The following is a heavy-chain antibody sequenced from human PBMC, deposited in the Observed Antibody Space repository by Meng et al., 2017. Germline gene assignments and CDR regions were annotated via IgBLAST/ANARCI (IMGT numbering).Heavy chain of an antibody. J-gene: IGHJ5*02. CDR3: ARAQQWLVPYWFDP. CDR2: IYYSGST. CDR1: GGSISSYY. Sequence: GSLRLSCTVSGGSISSYYWSWIRQPPGKGLEWIGYIYYSGSTNYNPSLKSRVTISVDKSKNQFSLKLSSVTAADTAVYYCARAQQWLVPYWFDPWGQGTLVTVSS. V-gene: IGHV4-59*12. D-gene: IGHD6-19*01.